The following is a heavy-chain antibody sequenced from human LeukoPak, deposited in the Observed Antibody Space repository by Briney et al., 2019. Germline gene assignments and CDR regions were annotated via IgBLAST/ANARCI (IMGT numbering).Heavy chain of an antibody. CDR2: INTNTENP. CDR3: ARAPGYCSSTSCLRPFDY. D-gene: IGHD2-2*01. CDR1: GYTFSSYA. Sequence: GASVKVSCKASGYTFSSYAMNWVRQAPGQGLGWMGWINTNTENPTYAQGFTGRFVFSLDTSVSTAYLQISSLKAEDTAVYYCARAPGYCSSTSCLRPFDYWGQGALVTVSS. J-gene: IGHJ4*02. V-gene: IGHV7-4-1*02.